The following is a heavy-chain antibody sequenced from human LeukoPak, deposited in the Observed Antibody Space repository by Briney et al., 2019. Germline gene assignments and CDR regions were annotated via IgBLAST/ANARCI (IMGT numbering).Heavy chain of an antibody. J-gene: IGHJ6*04. CDR3: AKDLIGSGSFLDV. CDR2: ISASGGTT. CDR1: GFTFSSYA. Sequence: GGSLRLSCAASGFTFSSYAMSWVRQAPGKGLEWVSAISASGGTTYYADSVKGRFTISRDNSKNTLYLQMNSLRAEDMAVYYCAKDLIGSGSFLDVWGKGTTVTVSS. D-gene: IGHD3-10*01. V-gene: IGHV3-23*01.